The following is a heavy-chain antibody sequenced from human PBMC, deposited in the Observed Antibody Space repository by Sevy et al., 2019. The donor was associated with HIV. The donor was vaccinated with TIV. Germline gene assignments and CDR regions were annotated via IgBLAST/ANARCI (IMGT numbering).Heavy chain of an antibody. Sequence: ASVKVSCKASGVTFSGYAINWVRQTPGQGLEWMGWIVPSFDLSKYAQKFQGRVTFPGDESTDTAYMKLSSLRSDDTAVYYCARPQRPSGYSSSGDAFDVWGQGTMVTVSS. D-gene: IGHD6-13*01. CDR2: IVPSFDLS. J-gene: IGHJ3*01. V-gene: IGHV1-69*13. CDR1: GVTFSGYA. CDR3: ARPQRPSGYSSSGDAFDV.